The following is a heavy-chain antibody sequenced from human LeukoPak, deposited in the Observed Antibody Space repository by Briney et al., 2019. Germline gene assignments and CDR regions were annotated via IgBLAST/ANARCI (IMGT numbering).Heavy chain of an antibody. J-gene: IGHJ4*02. CDR3: ARHAVYAGSGWAFDY. V-gene: IGHV4-34*01. CDR2: INHSGST. CDR1: GGSFSGYY. D-gene: IGHD6-19*01. Sequence: SETLSLTCAVYGGSFSGYYWSWIRQHPGKGLEWIGEINHSGSTNYNPSLKSRVTISVDTSKNQFSLNLKSVTAADTAVYFCARHAVYAGSGWAFDYWGQGTLVTVFS.